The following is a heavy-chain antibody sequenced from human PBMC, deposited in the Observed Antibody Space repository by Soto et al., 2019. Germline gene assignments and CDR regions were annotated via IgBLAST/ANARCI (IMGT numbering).Heavy chain of an antibody. V-gene: IGHV4-34*01. J-gene: IGHJ6*02. Sequence: SETMSLTCAVYGGCSSGYYWSWICQVPGKGLEWIGEINHSGSTNYNPSLKSRVTISVDTSKNQFSLKLSSVTAADTAVYYWARGRVCRWLPELYYYYYGMDVWDQGTTVTVSS. D-gene: IGHD3-9*01. CDR2: INHSGST. CDR1: GGCSSGYY. CDR3: ARGRVCRWLPELYYYYYGMDV.